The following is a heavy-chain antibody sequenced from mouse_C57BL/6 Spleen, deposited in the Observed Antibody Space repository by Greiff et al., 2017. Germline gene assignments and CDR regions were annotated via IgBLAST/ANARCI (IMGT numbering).Heavy chain of an antibody. J-gene: IGHJ2*01. D-gene: IGHD1-1*01. Sequence: QVQLKESGPELVKPGASVKISCKASGYAFSSSWMNWVKQRPGKGLEWIGRIDPGDGDTNYNGKFKGKATLTADKSSSTAYMQLSSLTSEDSAVYFCAREDYGSSYDYFDYWGQGTTLTVSS. CDR1: GYAFSSSW. V-gene: IGHV1-82*01. CDR3: AREDYGSSYDYFDY. CDR2: IDPGDGDT.